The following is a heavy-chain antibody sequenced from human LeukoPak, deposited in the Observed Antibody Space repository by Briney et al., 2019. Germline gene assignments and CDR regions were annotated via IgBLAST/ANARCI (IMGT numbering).Heavy chain of an antibody. CDR1: GFTFSSYW. Sequence: PGGSLRLSCAASGFTFSSYWMSWVRQAPGKGLEWVSFISSSSSYIYYADSLKGRFTISRDNAKNSLYLQMNSLRAEDTAVYYCARGSSSWYYFDYWGQGTLVTVSS. V-gene: IGHV3-21*01. D-gene: IGHD6-13*01. J-gene: IGHJ4*02. CDR2: ISSSSSYI. CDR3: ARGSSSWYYFDY.